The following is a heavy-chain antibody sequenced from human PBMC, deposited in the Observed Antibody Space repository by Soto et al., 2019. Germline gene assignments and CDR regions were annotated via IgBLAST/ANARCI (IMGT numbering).Heavy chain of an antibody. D-gene: IGHD3-10*01. CDR1: GFTFRTYA. J-gene: IGHJ4*02. V-gene: IGHV3-23*01. CDR3: ARGSGSXNYFDY. CDR2: TSATGGHT. Sequence: GGSLRLSCAASGFTFRTYAMNWVRQAPGKGLEWVSVTSATGGHTYYADSVKGRFTISRDDSKKTLYLQMTSLRAEDTAIYFCARGSGSXNYFDYGGQGT.